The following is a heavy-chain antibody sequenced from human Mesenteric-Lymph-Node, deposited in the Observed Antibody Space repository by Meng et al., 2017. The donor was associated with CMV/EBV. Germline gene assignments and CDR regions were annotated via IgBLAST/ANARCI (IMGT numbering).Heavy chain of an antibody. CDR3: ARWGRDYDFWSGYDDYYYGMDV. CDR1: GFTFDDYA. V-gene: IGHV3-9*01. J-gene: IGHJ6*02. Sequence: GGSLRLSCAASGFTFDDYAMYCVRQVPGKGLEWVSDISWNSDTLAYADTVKGRFTISRDNAKNSLYLQMNSLRAEDTAVYYCARWGRDYDFWSGYDDYYYGMDVWGQGTTVTVSS. D-gene: IGHD3-3*01. CDR2: ISWNSDTL.